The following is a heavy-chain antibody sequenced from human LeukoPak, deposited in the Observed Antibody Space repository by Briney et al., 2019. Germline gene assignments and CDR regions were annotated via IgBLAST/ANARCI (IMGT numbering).Heavy chain of an antibody. V-gene: IGHV3-74*01. Sequence: GGSLRLSCAASGFTLSSYCMHWVRQAPGKGLEWVSRINSDGSSTNYADSVKGRFTISRDNTKNSLHLRTNRLRAEDTAVYYCVRDLGDYVWGSYRKLFDYWGQGTLVTVSS. CDR2: INSDGSST. CDR1: GFTLSSYC. D-gene: IGHD3-16*02. CDR3: VRDLGDYVWGSYRKLFDY. J-gene: IGHJ4*02.